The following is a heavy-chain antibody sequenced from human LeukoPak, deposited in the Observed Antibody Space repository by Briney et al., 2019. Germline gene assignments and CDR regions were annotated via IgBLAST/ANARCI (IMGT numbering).Heavy chain of an antibody. CDR3: ARILWFGEHPYAFDI. Sequence: PSETLSLTCTVSGGSISSSSYYWGWIRQPPGKGLEWIGSIYYSGSTYYNPSLKSRVTISVDTSKNQFSLKLSSVTAADTAVYYCARILWFGEHPYAFDIWGQGTMVTVSS. D-gene: IGHD3-10*01. CDR2: IYYSGST. J-gene: IGHJ3*02. CDR1: GGSISSSSYY. V-gene: IGHV4-39*07.